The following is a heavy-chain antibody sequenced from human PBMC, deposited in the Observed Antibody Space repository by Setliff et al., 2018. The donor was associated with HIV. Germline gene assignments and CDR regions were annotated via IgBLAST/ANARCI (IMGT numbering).Heavy chain of an antibody. CDR3: ARRLGATVFYYFDY. CDR2: IFDSENN. CDR1: GDSITHYY. D-gene: IGHD3-16*01. Sequence: SETLSLTCSVSGDSITHYYWNWIRQPPGKGLEWIGNIFDSENNNYNPSLKSRVTISVDTSENQFSLKLSSVTAADTAVYYCARRLGATVFYYFDYWGQGTLVTVSS. J-gene: IGHJ4*02. V-gene: IGHV4-59*01.